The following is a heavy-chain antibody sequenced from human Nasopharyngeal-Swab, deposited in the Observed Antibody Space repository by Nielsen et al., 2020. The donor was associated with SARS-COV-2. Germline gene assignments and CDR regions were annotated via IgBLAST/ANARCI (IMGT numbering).Heavy chain of an antibody. J-gene: IGHJ6*02. CDR2: ITWSGGTI. V-gene: IGHV3-9*01. CDR3: ATCGSGSSYYGMDV. Sequence: SLKISCAASGFTFEDYGMYWVRQVPGKGLEWVAGITWSGGTIGYSESVKGRFTISRDNAKNSLYLQMNSLRAEDTALYYCATCGSGSSYYGMDVWGQGTTVTVSS. CDR1: GFTFEDYG. D-gene: IGHD3-10*01.